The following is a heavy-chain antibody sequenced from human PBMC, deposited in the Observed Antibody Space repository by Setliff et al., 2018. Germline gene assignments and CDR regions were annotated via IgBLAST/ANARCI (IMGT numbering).Heavy chain of an antibody. Sequence: SETLSLTCTVSGGSISSHYWSWIRQPPGKGLEWIGSIYYSGSTNYNPSLKSRVTILVDTSKNQFSLKLSSVTAADTAVYYCARVGSVGYFDLWGRGTLVTVSS. CDR1: GGSISSHY. D-gene: IGHD2-15*01. V-gene: IGHV4-59*11. CDR3: ARVGSVGYFDL. CDR2: IYYSGST. J-gene: IGHJ2*01.